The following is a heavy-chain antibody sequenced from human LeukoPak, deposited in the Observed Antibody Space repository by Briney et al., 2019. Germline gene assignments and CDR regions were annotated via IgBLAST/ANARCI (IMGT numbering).Heavy chain of an antibody. V-gene: IGHV4-34*01. J-gene: IGHJ5*02. CDR2: INHSGST. D-gene: IGHD3-16*02. CDR3: ARGSQYYDYVWGSYRQGDWFDP. Sequence: PSETLSLTCTISGGSVSGYYWSWIRQPPGKGLEWIGEINHSGSTNYNPSLKSRVTISVDTSKNQFSLKLSSVTAADTAVYYCARGSQYYDYVWGSYRQGDWFDPWGQGTLVTVSS. CDR1: GGSVSGYY.